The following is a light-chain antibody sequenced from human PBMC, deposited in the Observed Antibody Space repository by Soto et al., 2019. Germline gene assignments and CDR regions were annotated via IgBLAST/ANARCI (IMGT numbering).Light chain of an antibody. CDR1: SSDIGRYDY. Sequence: QSALTQPASVSGSPGQSITISCTGTSSDIGRYDYVSWYQQSPGKAPKLMIYRVINRPSGVSDRCSGSNSCNSASLSISGLQPEDEASYFCGSYNSATTWVFGGGTKLTVL. CDR2: RVI. V-gene: IGLV2-14*03. J-gene: IGLJ3*02. CDR3: GSYNSATTWV.